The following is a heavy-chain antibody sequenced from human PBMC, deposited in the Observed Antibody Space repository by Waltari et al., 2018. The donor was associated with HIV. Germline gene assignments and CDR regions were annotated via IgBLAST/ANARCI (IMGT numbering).Heavy chain of an antibody. Sequence: EVQLVESGGGLVQPGGSLRLSCAASGFTFSSYWMSWVRPAPGKGLEWVANIKQDGSEKYYVDSVKGRFTISRDNAKNSLYLQMNSLRAEDTAVYYCARLIVVVTYDAFDIWGQGTMVTVSS. J-gene: IGHJ3*02. CDR3: ARLIVVVTYDAFDI. CDR1: GFTFSSYW. V-gene: IGHV3-7*01. CDR2: IKQDGSEK. D-gene: IGHD3-22*01.